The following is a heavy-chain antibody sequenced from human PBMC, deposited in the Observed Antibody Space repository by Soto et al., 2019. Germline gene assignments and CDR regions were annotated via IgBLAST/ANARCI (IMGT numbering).Heavy chain of an antibody. Sequence: EVQLVETGGGLIQPGGSLRLSCAACGFTVSSNYMSWVREAPGKGLEWVSVIYSGGSTYYADSVKGRFTISRDNSKNTLYLQMNSLRAEDTAVYYCASPLLYYYGSGSYQDYWGQGTLVTVSS. J-gene: IGHJ4*02. CDR3: ASPLLYYYGSGSYQDY. D-gene: IGHD3-10*01. V-gene: IGHV3-53*02. CDR1: GFTVSSNY. CDR2: IYSGGST.